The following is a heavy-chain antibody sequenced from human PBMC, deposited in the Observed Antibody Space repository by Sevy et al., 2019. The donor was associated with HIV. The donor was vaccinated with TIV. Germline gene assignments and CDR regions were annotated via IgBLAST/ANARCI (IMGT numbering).Heavy chain of an antibody. Sequence: GGSLRLSCAASGFTFTNFALSWVRQAPGRGLEWVSAISSSGSTFYTLSVKGRFTLSRDNFKDTLYLQMNSLRVEDTAVYYCAKADGAGQHGNDAFDVWGHGTMVTVSS. J-gene: IGHJ3*01. D-gene: IGHD1-1*01. CDR2: ISSSGST. CDR1: GFTFTNFA. V-gene: IGHV3-23*01. CDR3: AKADGAGQHGNDAFDV.